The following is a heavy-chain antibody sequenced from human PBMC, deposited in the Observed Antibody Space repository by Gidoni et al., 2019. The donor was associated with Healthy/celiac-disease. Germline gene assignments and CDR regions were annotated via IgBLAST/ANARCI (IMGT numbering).Heavy chain of an antibody. CDR1: GYTFTSYA. D-gene: IGHD3-22*01. CDR3: ARAGLYYDSSGNPVY. V-gene: IGHV1-3*01. CDR2: INAGNGNT. Sequence: QVQLVQSGAEVKKPGASVKVSCKASGYTFTSYAMHWVRQAPGQRLEWMGWINAGNGNTKYSQKFQGRVTITRDTSASTAYMELSSLRSEDTAVYYCARAGLYYDSSGNPVYWGQGTLVTVSS. J-gene: IGHJ4*02.